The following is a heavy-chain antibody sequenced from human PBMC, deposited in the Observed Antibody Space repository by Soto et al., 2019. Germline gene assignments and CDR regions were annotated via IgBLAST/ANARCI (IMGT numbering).Heavy chain of an antibody. J-gene: IGHJ4*02. V-gene: IGHV4-31*03. Sequence: SETLSLTCTVSGGSISSGGYYWSWIRQHPGKGLEWIGYIYYSGSTYYNPSLKSRVTISVDTSKNQFSLKLSSVTAADTAVYYCASDRRDYYDSSGRFDYWGQGTLVTVSS. D-gene: IGHD3-22*01. CDR3: ASDRRDYYDSSGRFDY. CDR2: IYYSGST. CDR1: GGSISSGGYY.